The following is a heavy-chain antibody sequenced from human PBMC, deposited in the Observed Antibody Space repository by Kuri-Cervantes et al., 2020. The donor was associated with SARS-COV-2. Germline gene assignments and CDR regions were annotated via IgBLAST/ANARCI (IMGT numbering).Heavy chain of an antibody. CDR3: ARRSCDGGSCYSP. D-gene: IGHD2-15*01. J-gene: IGHJ5*02. CDR1: GYTFSSHW. V-gene: IGHV5-51*01. CDR2: IYPTDSGT. Sequence: KVSCKASGYTFSSHWIGWVRQMPGKGLEWMGIIYPTDSGTRYSPSLQGQVTISVDESISTAYLQWSSLKASDTAIYYCARRSCDGGSCYSPWGQGTLVTVSS.